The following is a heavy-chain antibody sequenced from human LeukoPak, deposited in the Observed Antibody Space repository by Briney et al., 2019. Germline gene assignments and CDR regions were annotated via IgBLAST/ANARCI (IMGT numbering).Heavy chain of an antibody. CDR2: IRYDGSNK. CDR1: GFTFSSYG. Sequence: GGSLRLSCAASGFTFSSYGMHWVRQAPGKGLEWVAFIRYDGSNKYYADSVKGRFTISRDNSKNTLYLQMNSLRAEDTAVYYCARDSIEWWLVHLMATNWFDPWGQGTLVTVSS. V-gene: IGHV3-30*02. D-gene: IGHD6-19*01. J-gene: IGHJ5*02. CDR3: ARDSIEWWLVHLMATNWFDP.